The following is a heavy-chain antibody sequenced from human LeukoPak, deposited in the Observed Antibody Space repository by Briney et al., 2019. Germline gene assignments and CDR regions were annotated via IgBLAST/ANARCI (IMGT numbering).Heavy chain of an antibody. V-gene: IGHV1-2*02. CDR3: ASGDSSGYYLAYFQH. CDR2: INPNSGGT. D-gene: IGHD3-22*01. J-gene: IGHJ1*01. CDR1: GYTFTGYY. Sequence: AALVKVSCKASGYTFTGYYMHWVRQAPGQGLEWMGWINPNSGGTNYAQKFQGRVTMTRDTSISTAYMELSRLRSDDTAVYYCASGDSSGYYLAYFQHWGQGTLVTVSS.